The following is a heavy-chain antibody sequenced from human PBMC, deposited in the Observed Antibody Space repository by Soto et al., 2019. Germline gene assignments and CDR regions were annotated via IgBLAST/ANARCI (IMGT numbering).Heavy chain of an antibody. CDR1: GYTFTSYD. Sequence: ASVKVSCKASGYTFTSYDINWVRQATGQGLEWMGWMNPNSGNTGYAQKFQGRVTMTRNTSISTAYMELSSLRSEDTAVYYCARGFSSGWYFDYWGQGTLVTVSS. CDR2: MNPNSGNT. J-gene: IGHJ4*02. D-gene: IGHD6-19*01. CDR3: ARGFSSGWYFDY. V-gene: IGHV1-8*01.